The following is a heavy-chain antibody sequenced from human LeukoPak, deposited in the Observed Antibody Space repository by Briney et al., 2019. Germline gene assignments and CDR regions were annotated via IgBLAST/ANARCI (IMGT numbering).Heavy chain of an antibody. V-gene: IGHV3-7*01. D-gene: IGHD2-2*01. J-gene: IGHJ4*02. CDR1: GFTFSYYW. Sequence: PGGSLRLSCAASGFTFSYYWMSWVRQAPGKGLEWVANINQDGSEKYYVDSVKGRFTISRDNAKNSLYLQMNSLRAEDTAVYYCARPGYCSGTSCYYFDSWGQGTLVTVSS. CDR3: ARPGYCSGTSCYYFDS. CDR2: INQDGSEK.